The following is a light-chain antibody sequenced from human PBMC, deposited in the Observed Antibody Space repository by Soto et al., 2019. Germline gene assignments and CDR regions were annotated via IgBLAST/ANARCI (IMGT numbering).Light chain of an antibody. CDR1: SSDVGGYNY. CDR3: SSYTSSSPHVE. Sequence: QSALTQPASVSGSPGQSITISCTGTSSDVGGYNYVSWYQQHPGKAPKLMIYDVSNRPSGVSNRFSGSKSGNTASLTISGLQAEDEADYYCSSYTSSSPHVEFGGGTKLTVL. J-gene: IGLJ2*01. V-gene: IGLV2-14*01. CDR2: DVS.